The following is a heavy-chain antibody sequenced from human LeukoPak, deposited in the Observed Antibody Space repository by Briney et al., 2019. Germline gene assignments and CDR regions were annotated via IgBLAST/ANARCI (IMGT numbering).Heavy chain of an antibody. Sequence: SQTLSLTCTVSGGSISSGSYYWSWIRQPAGKGLELIGRIYTSGSTNYNPSLKSRVTVSVDTSKNQFSLKLSSVTAADTAVYYCAREGYDFWSGYFPYYFDYWGQGTLVTVSA. J-gene: IGHJ4*02. CDR1: GGSISSGSYY. D-gene: IGHD3-3*01. CDR2: IYTSGST. CDR3: AREGYDFWSGYFPYYFDY. V-gene: IGHV4-61*02.